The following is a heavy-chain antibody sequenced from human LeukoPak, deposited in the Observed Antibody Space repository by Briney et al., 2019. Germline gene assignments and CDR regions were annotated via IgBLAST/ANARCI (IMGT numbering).Heavy chain of an antibody. CDR2: ISAYNGNT. J-gene: IGHJ5*02. D-gene: IGHD5-24*01. V-gene: IGHV1-18*01. CDR3: ARAWLGLTGDGYTADNWFDP. CDR1: GYTFTSYG. Sequence: ASVKVSCKASGYTFTSYGISWVRQAPGQGLEWMGWISAYNGNTNYAQKLQGRVTMTTDTYTSTAYMELRCLRSDDTAVYYCARAWLGLTGDGYTADNWFDPWGQGTLVTVSS.